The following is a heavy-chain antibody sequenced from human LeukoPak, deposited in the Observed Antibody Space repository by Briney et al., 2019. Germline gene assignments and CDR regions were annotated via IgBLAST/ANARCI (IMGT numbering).Heavy chain of an antibody. CDR1: GGSFSGYY. J-gene: IGHJ6*02. V-gene: IGHV4-34*01. D-gene: IGHD3-22*01. Sequence: PSETLSLTCAVYGGSFSGYYWSWIRQPPGKGLEWIGEINHSGSTNYNPSLKSRVTISVDTSKNQFSLKLSSVTAADTAVYYCARVVVIEGHYGMDVWGQGTTVTVSS. CDR3: ARVVVIEGHYGMDV. CDR2: INHSGST.